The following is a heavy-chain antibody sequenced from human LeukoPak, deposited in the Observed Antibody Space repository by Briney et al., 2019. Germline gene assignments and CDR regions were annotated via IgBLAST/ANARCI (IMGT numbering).Heavy chain of an antibody. Sequence: SQTLSLTCAISGDSVPNSGGAWNWIRQSPSRGLEWLGRTHYRSKWYNDYAVSVKSRITINPDTSKNQFSLQLNSVTPEDTAVYYCARDSSSGWYWYFDLWGRGTQVTVSS. D-gene: IGHD6-19*01. CDR2: THYRSKWYN. V-gene: IGHV6-1*01. CDR3: ARDSSSGWYWYFDL. J-gene: IGHJ2*01. CDR1: GDSVPNSGGA.